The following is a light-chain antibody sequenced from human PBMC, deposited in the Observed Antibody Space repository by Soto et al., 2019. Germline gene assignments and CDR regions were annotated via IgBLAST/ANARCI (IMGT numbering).Light chain of an antibody. CDR1: QSVSTN. Sequence: ETVMTQSPATLSVSPGERATLSCGASQSVSTNLAWYQQKPGQVPRLLIYGASTRASDIPARFSGSGSGTDFTLTISSLQSEDFAVYYCQQYNEWPLTFGGGTQVEIE. CDR3: QQYNEWPLT. J-gene: IGKJ4*01. V-gene: IGKV3-15*01. CDR2: GAS.